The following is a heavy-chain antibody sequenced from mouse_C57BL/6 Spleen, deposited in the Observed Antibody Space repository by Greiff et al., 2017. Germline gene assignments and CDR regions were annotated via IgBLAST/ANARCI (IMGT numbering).Heavy chain of an antibody. V-gene: IGHV1-39*01. J-gene: IGHJ4*01. Sequence: EVQLVESGPELVKPGASVKISCKASGYSFTDYNMNWVKQSNGKSLELIGVINPNYGTTSYNQKFKGKATLTVDQSSSTAYMQLNSLTSEDSAVYYCARSLRQLRPHYYAMDYWGQGTSVTVSS. CDR3: ARSLRQLRPHYYAMDY. CDR1: GYSFTDYN. CDR2: INPNYGTT. D-gene: IGHD3-2*02.